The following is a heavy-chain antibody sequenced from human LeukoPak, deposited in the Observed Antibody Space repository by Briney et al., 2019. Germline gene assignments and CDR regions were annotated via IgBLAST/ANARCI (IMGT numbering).Heavy chain of an antibody. CDR2: IYHSGST. V-gene: IGHV4-30-2*01. D-gene: IGHD2-2*02. J-gene: IGHJ3*02. CDR1: GGSISSGGYS. CDR3: ARVHCSSTSCYTGAFDI. Sequence: SETLSLTCAVSGGSISSGGYSWSWIRQPPGKGLEWIGYIYHSGSTYYNPSLKSRVTISVDRSKIQFSLKLSSVTAADTAVYYFARVHCSSTSCYTGAFDIWGQGTMVTVSS.